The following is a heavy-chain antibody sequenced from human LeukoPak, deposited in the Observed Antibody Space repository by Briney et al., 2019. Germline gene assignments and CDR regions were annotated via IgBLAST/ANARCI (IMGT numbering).Heavy chain of an antibody. CDR1: GGSLSDYH. Sequence: KASETLSLTCAVYGGSLSDYHWRWIRQPPGKGLEWIGEISHSGSTNYNPSLKSRVTVSLDTSKNQFSLKLSPVTAADTAVYYCARVEIGPSGNVIDYWGQGTLVTVSS. V-gene: IGHV4-34*01. CDR2: ISHSGST. D-gene: IGHD3/OR15-3a*01. J-gene: IGHJ4*02. CDR3: ARVEIGPSGNVIDY.